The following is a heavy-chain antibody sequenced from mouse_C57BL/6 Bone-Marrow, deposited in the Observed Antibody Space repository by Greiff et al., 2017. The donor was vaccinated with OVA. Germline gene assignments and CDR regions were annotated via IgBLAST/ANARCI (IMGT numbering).Heavy chain of an antibody. CDR3: ARDAQSVYAMDY. CDR2: SRNKANDYTT. Sequence: EVKLMESGGGLVQSGRSLRLSCATSGFTFSDFYMEWVRQAPGKGLEWIAASRNKANDYTTEYSASVKGRFIVSRDTSQSILYLQMNALRAEDTAIYYCARDAQSVYAMDYWGQGTSVTVSS. CDR1: GFTFSDFY. V-gene: IGHV7-1*01. J-gene: IGHJ4*01.